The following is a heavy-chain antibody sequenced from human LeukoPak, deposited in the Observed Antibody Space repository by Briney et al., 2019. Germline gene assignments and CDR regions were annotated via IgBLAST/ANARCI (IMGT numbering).Heavy chain of an antibody. Sequence: SETLSLTCAVYGGSFSGYYWSWIHQPPGKGLEWIGEINHSGSTNYNPFLKSRVTISVDTSKNQFSLKLSSVPAADTAVYYCARAPFDYWGQGTLVTVSS. CDR2: INHSGST. CDR1: GGSFSGYY. V-gene: IGHV4-34*01. J-gene: IGHJ4*02. CDR3: ARAPFDY.